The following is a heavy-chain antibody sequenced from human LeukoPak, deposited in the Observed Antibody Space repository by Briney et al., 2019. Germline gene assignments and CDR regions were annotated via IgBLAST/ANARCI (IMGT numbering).Heavy chain of an antibody. D-gene: IGHD5-24*01. J-gene: IGHJ4*02. V-gene: IGHV3-7*01. CDR1: GFTFSSYW. CDR3: ARVYGVGRLQWGLLDY. Sequence: GGSLRLSCEASGFTFSSYWMSWVRQAPGKGLEWVANIKQDGSEKYYVDSVKGRFTISRDNAKNSLYLQMNSLRAEDTAVYYCARVYGVGRLQWGLLDYWGQGTLVTVSS. CDR2: IKQDGSEK.